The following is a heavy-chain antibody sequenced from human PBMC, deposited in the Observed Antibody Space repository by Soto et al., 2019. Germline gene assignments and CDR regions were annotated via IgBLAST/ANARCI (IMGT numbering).Heavy chain of an antibody. CDR3: ARDHPHSYGVYYFDY. CDR1: GGSISSYY. J-gene: IGHJ4*02. V-gene: IGHV4-59*01. CDR2: IYYSGST. D-gene: IGHD5-18*01. Sequence: PSETLSLTCTVSGGSISSYYWSWIRQSPGKGLEWIGYIYYSGSTHYNPSLQNRVTISIDTSKNQVSLKVNSVTAADTAVYYCARDHPHSYGVYYFDYWGQGTPVTVSS.